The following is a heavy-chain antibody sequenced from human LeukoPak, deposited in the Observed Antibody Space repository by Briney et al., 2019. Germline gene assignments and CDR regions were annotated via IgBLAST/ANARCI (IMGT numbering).Heavy chain of an antibody. V-gene: IGHV3-30*18. J-gene: IGHJ6*03. CDR1: GFTFNNYG. D-gene: IGHD5-18*01. Sequence: PGRSLRLSCAASGFTFNNYGIHWVRQAPGKGLEWVAVITHDGSNAYYADSVRGRFTISRDNSRNTLYLQMNSLRAEDTAVYYCAKDPRYSYNYYYYYMDVWGKGTTVTISS. CDR3: AKDPRYSYNYYYYYMDV. CDR2: ITHDGSNA.